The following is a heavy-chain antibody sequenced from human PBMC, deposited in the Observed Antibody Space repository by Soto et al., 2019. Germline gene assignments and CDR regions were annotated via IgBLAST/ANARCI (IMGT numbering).Heavy chain of an antibody. D-gene: IGHD6-13*01. CDR3: ARLVRAAAAYCFDY. CDR2: IYYSGST. Sequence: SETLSLTCTVSGGSISSSSYYWGWIRQPPGKGLDWIGSIYYSGSTYSNPSLKSRVTISVDTSKNQFSMKLSSVTAADTAVYYCARLVRAAAAYCFDYWGQGTLVTVSS. J-gene: IGHJ4*02. V-gene: IGHV4-39*01. CDR1: GGSISSSSYY.